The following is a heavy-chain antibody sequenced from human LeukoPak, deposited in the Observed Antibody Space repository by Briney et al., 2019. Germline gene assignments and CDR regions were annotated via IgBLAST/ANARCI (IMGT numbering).Heavy chain of an antibody. D-gene: IGHD6-13*01. Sequence: GGSLRLSCAASGFTFTTYWMSWVRQPPGKGLEWVANIKNNGSEKYYVDSVKGRFTISRDNAKNSLYLQMNSLRAEDTAVYYCARVGTAEGTLEDYWGQGTLVTVSS. CDR1: GFTFTTYW. V-gene: IGHV3-7*01. CDR2: IKNNGSEK. CDR3: ARVGTAEGTLEDY. J-gene: IGHJ4*02.